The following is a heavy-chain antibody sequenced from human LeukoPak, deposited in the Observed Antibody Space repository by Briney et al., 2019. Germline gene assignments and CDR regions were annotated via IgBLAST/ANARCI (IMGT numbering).Heavy chain of an antibody. CDR3: AGGHGAFDI. Sequence: SETLSLTCAVYGGSFSGYYWSWIRQPPGKGLEWIGEINHSGSTNYNPSLKSRVTISVDTSKNQFSLKLSSVTAADTAVYYCAGGHGAFDIWGQGTMVIVSS. V-gene: IGHV4-34*01. J-gene: IGHJ3*02. CDR1: GGSFSGYY. CDR2: INHSGST.